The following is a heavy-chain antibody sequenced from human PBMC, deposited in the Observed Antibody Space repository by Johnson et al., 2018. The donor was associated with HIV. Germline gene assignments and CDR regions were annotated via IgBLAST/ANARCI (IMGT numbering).Heavy chain of an antibody. Sequence: VQLVESGGGLVQPGGSLRLSCAASGFTFDDYTMHWVRQAPGKGLEWVSLISWDGGSTSYAVSVQGRFTIPRDNSKNSRYLQMNRLRTEDTAVYYCAGLRAARPRSFDIWGQGTMVTVSS. J-gene: IGHJ3*02. CDR2: ISWDGGST. D-gene: IGHD6-6*01. CDR3: AGLRAARPRSFDI. V-gene: IGHV3-43*01. CDR1: GFTFDDYT.